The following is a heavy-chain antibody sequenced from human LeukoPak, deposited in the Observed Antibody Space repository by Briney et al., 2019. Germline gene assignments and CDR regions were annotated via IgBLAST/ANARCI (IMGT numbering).Heavy chain of an antibody. Sequence: GAPVKVSCKASGYTFTSYYMYWVRQAPGQGLEWMGIINPNRGSTSYAQKFQGRVTMTRDMSTSTVYMELSSLRSEDTAVYYCATGGHVRVYDSSAYYGHYWGQGTLVTASS. D-gene: IGHD3-22*01. CDR1: GYTFTSYY. CDR2: INPNRGST. J-gene: IGHJ4*02. CDR3: ATGGHVRVYDSSAYYGHY. V-gene: IGHV1-46*01.